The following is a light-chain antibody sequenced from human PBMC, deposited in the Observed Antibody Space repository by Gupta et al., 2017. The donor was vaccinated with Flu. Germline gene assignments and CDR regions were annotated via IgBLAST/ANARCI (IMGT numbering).Light chain of an antibody. CDR2: GAS. CDR3: QQYVSSPLT. V-gene: IGKV3-20*01. CDR1: QSVSSSY. Sequence: ERATLSCRASQSVSSSYLAWYQQKPGQAPRLLIYGASSRATGIPDRFSGSGSGTDFTLTISRLEPEDFAVYYCQQYVSSPLTFGGGTKVEIK. J-gene: IGKJ4*01.